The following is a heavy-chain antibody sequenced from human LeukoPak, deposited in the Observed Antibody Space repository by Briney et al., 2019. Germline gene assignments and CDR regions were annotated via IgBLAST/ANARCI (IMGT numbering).Heavy chain of an antibody. CDR3: ARNKKGDRYTYGHDY. J-gene: IGHJ4*02. Sequence: PGGSLRLSCAASGFTFSSYSMNWVRQAPGKGLEWVSSISSSSSYIYYADSVKGRFTISRYNAKNSLYLQMNSLRAEDTAVYYCARNKKGDRYTYGHDYWGQGTLVTVSS. D-gene: IGHD5-18*01. V-gene: IGHV3-21*01. CDR2: ISSSSSYI. CDR1: GFTFSSYS.